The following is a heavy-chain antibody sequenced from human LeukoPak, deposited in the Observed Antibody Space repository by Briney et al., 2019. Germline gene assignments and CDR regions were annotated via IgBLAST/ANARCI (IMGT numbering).Heavy chain of an antibody. CDR3: ARGSDCGDYVGAFDI. V-gene: IGHV5-51*01. CDR1: GYSFTSYW. CDR2: IYPGDSDT. Sequence: GESLKISCKGSGYSFTSYWIGWVRQMPGKGLEWMGIIYPGDSDTRYSPSFQGQVTISADKSISTAYLQWSSLKASDTAMYYCARGSDCGDYVGAFDIWGQGTMVTVSS. J-gene: IGHJ3*02. D-gene: IGHD4-17*01.